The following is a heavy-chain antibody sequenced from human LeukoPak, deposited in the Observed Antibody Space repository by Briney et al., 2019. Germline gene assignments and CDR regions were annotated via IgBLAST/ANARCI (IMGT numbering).Heavy chain of an antibody. CDR1: GGSISISSYY. Sequence: PSETLSLTCTVSGGSISISSYYWGWVRQSPGEGLEWIGSITYSGNTYYNPSLKSRVTISVDTSNNQFSLQLYTVTAADTAVYFCARVPNSGWYYFDYWGQGALVTVSS. J-gene: IGHJ4*02. CDR3: ARVPNSGWYYFDY. D-gene: IGHD6-19*01. CDR2: ITYSGNT. V-gene: IGHV4-39*01.